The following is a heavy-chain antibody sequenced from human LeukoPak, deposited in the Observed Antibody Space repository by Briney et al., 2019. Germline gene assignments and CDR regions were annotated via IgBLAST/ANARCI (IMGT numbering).Heavy chain of an antibody. Sequence: GGSLRLSCAASGFTFSSYGMHWVRRAPGKGLEWVAVIWYDGSNKYYADSVKGRFTISRDNSKNTLYLQMNSLRAEDTAVYYCARDKDATTVTPDAFDIWGQGTMVTVSS. V-gene: IGHV3-33*01. J-gene: IGHJ3*02. CDR1: GFTFSSYG. CDR2: IWYDGSNK. D-gene: IGHD4-17*01. CDR3: ARDKDATTVTPDAFDI.